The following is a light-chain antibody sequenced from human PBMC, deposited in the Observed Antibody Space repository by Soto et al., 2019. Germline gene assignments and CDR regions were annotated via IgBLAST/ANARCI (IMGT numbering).Light chain of an antibody. CDR2: AAS. J-gene: IGKJ4*01. V-gene: IGKV1-39*01. CDR1: QSISSY. CDR3: QQSYSIPLT. Sequence: DIQMNQSPSSLSASVGDRVTITCRASQSISSYLNWYQQKPGKAPKHLIYAASSLQSGVPSRFSGSGSGTDFTLTISSLQPEDFATYYCQQSYSIPLTFGGGTKVEIK.